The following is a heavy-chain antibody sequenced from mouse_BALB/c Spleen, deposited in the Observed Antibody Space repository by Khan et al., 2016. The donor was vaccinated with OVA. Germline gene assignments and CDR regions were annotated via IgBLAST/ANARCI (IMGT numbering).Heavy chain of an antibody. CDR3: ARDGSRYNYAMDY. J-gene: IGHJ4*01. CDR1: GYSITSDYA. D-gene: IGHD2-3*01. V-gene: IGHV3-2*02. CDR2: ISYSGRT. Sequence: EVQLQESGPGLVKPSQSLSLTCTVTGYSITSDYARNWIRQFPGNKLEWMGYISYSGRTNSNPALKSRISITRDTSKNQFFLQLNSVTTEDTATYYCARDGSRYNYAMDYWGQGTSVSVSS.